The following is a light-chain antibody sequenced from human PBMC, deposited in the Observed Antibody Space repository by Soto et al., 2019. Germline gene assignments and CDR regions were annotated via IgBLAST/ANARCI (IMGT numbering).Light chain of an antibody. CDR2: DAS. CDR1: QSVGSS. CDR3: QQRRNWPQGIT. V-gene: IGKV3-11*01. Sequence: EIVLTQSPATLSLSPGERATLSCRASQSVGSSLAWYQQKPGQAPRLLIYDASNRATGIPARFSGSGSGTDFTLTISSLEPEDFAVYYCQQRRNWPQGITFGQGTRLEIK. J-gene: IGKJ5*01.